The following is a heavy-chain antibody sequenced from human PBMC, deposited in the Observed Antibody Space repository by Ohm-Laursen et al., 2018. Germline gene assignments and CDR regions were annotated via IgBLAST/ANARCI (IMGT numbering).Heavy chain of an antibody. CDR2: VHPDNGNT. CDR3: ARGRDLVY. Sequence: SVKVSCKASGYTFNRYDLNWIRQATGHGLEWLGRVHPDNGNTDYLPKLQGRVTFTTDASTKTAYMELRSLRSDDTAVYFCARGRDLVYWGQGTQVLVTS. J-gene: IGHJ4*02. V-gene: IGHV1-8*01. CDR1: GYTFNRYD. D-gene: IGHD5-24*01.